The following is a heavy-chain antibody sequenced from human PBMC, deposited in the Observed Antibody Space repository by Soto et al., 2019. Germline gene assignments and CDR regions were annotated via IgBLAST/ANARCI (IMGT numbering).Heavy chain of an antibody. V-gene: IGHV3-23*01. CDR1: GFTFSNYA. CDR2: ISGSGSGT. D-gene: IGHD3-16*01. Sequence: EVQLLESGGGLVQPGGSLRLSCAASGFTFSNYAMSWVRQAPGKGLEWVSTISGSGSGTYYADSVKGRFTISRDNSKNTLYLQMNSLRAEDTAVYYCAKGAVGGAYVFDYWGQGTLVTVSP. CDR3: AKGAVGGAYVFDY. J-gene: IGHJ4*02.